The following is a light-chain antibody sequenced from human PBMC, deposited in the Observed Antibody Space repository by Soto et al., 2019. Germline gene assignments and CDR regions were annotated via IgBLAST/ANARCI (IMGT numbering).Light chain of an antibody. CDR1: SSNIGTYT. J-gene: IGLJ1*01. V-gene: IGLV1-44*01. CDR2: TDY. Sequence: QSVLTQPPSVSGTPGQRVTISCSGGSSNIGTYTVNWYQQLPETAPKLLIYTDYQRPSGVPDRFSGSKSGTSASLAISGLQSEDEADYYCSSYTSISTYVFGTGTQLTVL. CDR3: SSYTSISTYV.